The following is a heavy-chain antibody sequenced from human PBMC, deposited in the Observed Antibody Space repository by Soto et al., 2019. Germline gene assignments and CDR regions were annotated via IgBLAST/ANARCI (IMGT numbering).Heavy chain of an antibody. J-gene: IGHJ6*02. V-gene: IGHV6-1*01. D-gene: IGHD6-6*01. CDR2: TYYRSKWYN. CDR3: ARAGGSSSSYYYYYYGMDV. CDR1: GYSVSSNSAA. Sequence: SHTLSLTCAISGYSVSSNSAAWNWIRQSPSRGLEWLGRTYYRSKWYNDYAVSVKSRITINPDTSKNQFSLQLNSVTPEDTAVYYCARAGGSSSSYYYYYYGMDVWGQGTTVTVSS.